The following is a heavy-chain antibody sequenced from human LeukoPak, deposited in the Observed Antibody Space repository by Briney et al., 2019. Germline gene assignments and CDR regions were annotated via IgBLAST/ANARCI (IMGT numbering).Heavy chain of an antibody. CDR3: ARVGAWELQRVFEY. Sequence: PGGSLRLSCAASGFTFSDYWMTWVRQVAGGGLEWVANIKQDGSDTYYVDSVRGWFTISRDNAKKSLYLEMSNLRGDDTAVYYCARVGAWELQRVFEYWGQGTLVTVSS. CDR1: GFTFSDYW. V-gene: IGHV3-7*01. D-gene: IGHD1-26*01. J-gene: IGHJ4*02. CDR2: IKQDGSDT.